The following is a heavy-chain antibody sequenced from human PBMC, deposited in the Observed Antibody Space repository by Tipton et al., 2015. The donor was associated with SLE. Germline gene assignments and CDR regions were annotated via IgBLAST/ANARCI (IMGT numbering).Heavy chain of an antibody. J-gene: IGHJ5*02. CDR1: GGSISSSSYY. CDR3: ARDPLSTGWFDP. V-gene: IGHV4-39*07. CDR2: IYYSGST. D-gene: IGHD3-10*01. Sequence: TLSLTCTVSGGSISSSSYYWGWIRQPPGKGLEWIGSIYYSGSTYYNPSLKSRVTISVDTSKNQISLKLTSVTAADTAVYYCARDPLSTGWFDPWGQGTLVTVSS.